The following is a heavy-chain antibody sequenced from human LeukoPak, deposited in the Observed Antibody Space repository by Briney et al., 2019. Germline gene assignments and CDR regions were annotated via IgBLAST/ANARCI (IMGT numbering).Heavy chain of an antibody. V-gene: IGHV7-4-1*02. CDR1: GYTFTSYG. Sequence: ASVKVSCKASGYTFTSYGISWVRQAPGQGLEWMGWINTNTGNPTYAQGFTGRFVFSLDTSVSTAYLQISSLKAEDTAVYYCARDPDRITIFGVVIKPHYFDYWGQGTLVTVSS. CDR2: INTNTGNP. CDR3: ARDPDRITIFGVVIKPHYFDY. J-gene: IGHJ4*02. D-gene: IGHD3-3*01.